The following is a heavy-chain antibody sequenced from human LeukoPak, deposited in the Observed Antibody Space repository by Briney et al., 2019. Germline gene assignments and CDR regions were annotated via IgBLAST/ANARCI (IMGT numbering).Heavy chain of an antibody. J-gene: IGHJ4*02. V-gene: IGHV1-24*01. Sequence: ASVKVSCKVSGYTLTELSMHWVRQAPGKGLEWMGGFDPEDGETIYAQKFQGRVTMTEDTSTDTAYMELSSLRSEDTAVYYCATDTNSGSYVEGYFDYWGQGTLVTVSS. CDR3: ATDTNSGSYVEGYFDY. CDR1: GYTLTELS. D-gene: IGHD1-26*01. CDR2: FDPEDGET.